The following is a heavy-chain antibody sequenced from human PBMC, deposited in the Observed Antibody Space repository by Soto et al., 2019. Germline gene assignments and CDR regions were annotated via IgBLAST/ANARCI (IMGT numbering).Heavy chain of an antibody. CDR1: GFTFSSYG. CDR3: AKVRPIAAAGPIDY. V-gene: IGHV3-33*06. Sequence: PGGSLRLSCAASGFTFSSYGMHWVRQAPGKGLEWVAVIWYDGSNKYYADSVKGRFTISRDNSKNTLYLQMNSLRAEDTAVYYCAKVRPIAAAGPIDYWGQGTLVTVSS. J-gene: IGHJ4*02. CDR2: IWYDGSNK. D-gene: IGHD6-13*01.